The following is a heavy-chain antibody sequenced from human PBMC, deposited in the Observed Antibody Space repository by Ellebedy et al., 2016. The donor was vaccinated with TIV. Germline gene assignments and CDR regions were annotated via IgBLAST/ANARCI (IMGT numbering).Heavy chain of an antibody. CDR2: ISSGRSYI. CDR3: ARGSSGWKGIDY. V-gene: IGHV3-21*01. D-gene: IGHD6-19*01. Sequence: PGGSLRLSCGASGLTFSIYAMTWVRQAPGKGLEWVSSISSGRSYIYYADSVKGRFTISRDNAKNTLYLQMNSLRDEDTAVYFCARGSSGWKGIDYWGQGTLVTVSS. CDR1: GLTFSIYA. J-gene: IGHJ4*02.